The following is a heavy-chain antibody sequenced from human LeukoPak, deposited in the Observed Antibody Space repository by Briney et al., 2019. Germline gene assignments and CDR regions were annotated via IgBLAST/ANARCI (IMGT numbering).Heavy chain of an antibody. CDR1: GFTFSSYA. J-gene: IGHJ4*02. CDR3: ARVFRQQLVSVEDDY. Sequence: PGGSLRLSCAASGFTFSSYAMHWVRQAPGKGLEWVAVISYDGSNKYYADSVKGRFTISRDNSKNTLYLQMNSQRAEDTAVYYWARVFRQQLVSVEDDYWGQGNLVTVSS. V-gene: IGHV3-30*04. D-gene: IGHD6-13*01. CDR2: ISYDGSNK.